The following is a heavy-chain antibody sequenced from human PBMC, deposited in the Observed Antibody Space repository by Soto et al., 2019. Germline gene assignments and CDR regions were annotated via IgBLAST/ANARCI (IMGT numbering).Heavy chain of an antibody. CDR1: GGSISSSSYC. D-gene: IGHD6-13*01. CDR2: IYYSGST. J-gene: IGHJ3*02. CDR3: ARHDLSRSWFDAFDI. V-gene: IGHV4-39*01. Sequence: SETLSLTCTVSGGSISSSSYCWGWIRQPPGKGLEWIGSIYYSGSTYYNPSLKSRVTISVDTSKNQFSLKLSSVTAADTAVYYCARHDLSRSWFDAFDIWGQGTMVTVSS.